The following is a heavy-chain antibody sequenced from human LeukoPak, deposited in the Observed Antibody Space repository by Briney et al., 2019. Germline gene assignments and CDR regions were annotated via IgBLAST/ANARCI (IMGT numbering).Heavy chain of an antibody. Sequence: SETLSLTCTVSGGSISSYYWSWIRQPPGTGLEWIGYIYYSGSTNYNPSLKSRVTISVDTSKNQFSLKLSSVTAADTAVYYCARGSYSNWFDPWGQGTLVTVSS. V-gene: IGHV4-59*08. J-gene: IGHJ5*02. CDR1: GGSISSYY. D-gene: IGHD1-26*01. CDR2: IYYSGST. CDR3: ARGSYSNWFDP.